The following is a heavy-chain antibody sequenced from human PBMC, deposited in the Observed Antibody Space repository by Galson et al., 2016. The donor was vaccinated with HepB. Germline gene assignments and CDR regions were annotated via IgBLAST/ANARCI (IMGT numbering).Heavy chain of an antibody. J-gene: IGHJ3*01. CDR1: GYYFTAYW. Sequence: QSGAEVKKPGESLKISCKVSGYYFTAYWIGWVRQMPGKGLEWMGMILPGNSDTRYSPSFQGQLTLSVDKSTTTAYLQWSSLEASDTAMYYCARRDHDGLDVWGQGTMVTVSS. CDR2: ILPGNSDT. V-gene: IGHV5-51*01. CDR3: ARRDHDGLDV. D-gene: IGHD1-14*01.